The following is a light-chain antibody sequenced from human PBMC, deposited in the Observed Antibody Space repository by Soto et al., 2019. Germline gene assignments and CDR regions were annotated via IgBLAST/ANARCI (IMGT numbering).Light chain of an antibody. Sequence: DIHMTQSPSSLSASVGDRVTITCRASQTISSYLNWYQQKPGKAPKLLIYAASSLQSGVPSRFSGSGSGTDFTLTISSLQPEDFATYYCQQSHSIPYTFGQGTKLEIK. CDR2: AAS. CDR3: QQSHSIPYT. CDR1: QTISSY. J-gene: IGKJ2*01. V-gene: IGKV1-39*01.